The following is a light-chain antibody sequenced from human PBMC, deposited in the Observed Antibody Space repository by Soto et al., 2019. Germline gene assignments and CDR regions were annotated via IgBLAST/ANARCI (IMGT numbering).Light chain of an antibody. V-gene: IGKV1-39*01. J-gene: IGKJ1*01. CDR1: RNINTY. Sequence: DIQMAQSPSSLSSSLGDTITLTCRASRNINTYLNWYKQKPGKAPKLLSYAASSLQSGVPSRFSGSGSGTDFTLTISSLQPEDFATYYCQQSYSTPGTFGQGTKVDIK. CDR3: QQSYSTPGT. CDR2: AAS.